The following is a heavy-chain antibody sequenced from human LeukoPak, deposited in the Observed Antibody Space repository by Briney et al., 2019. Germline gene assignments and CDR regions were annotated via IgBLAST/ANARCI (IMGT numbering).Heavy chain of an antibody. CDR3: ARRVVVTATSLDAFDI. V-gene: IGHV4-59*08. Sequence: SGTLSLTCTVSGGSISTYYWNWIRQPPGKGLEWIGYIYSSGSTNYNPSLKSRVTISVDTSKNQFSLKLSSVTAADTAVYYCARRVVVTATSLDAFDIWGQGTMVTVSS. CDR1: GGSISTYY. CDR2: IYSSGST. D-gene: IGHD2-21*02. J-gene: IGHJ3*02.